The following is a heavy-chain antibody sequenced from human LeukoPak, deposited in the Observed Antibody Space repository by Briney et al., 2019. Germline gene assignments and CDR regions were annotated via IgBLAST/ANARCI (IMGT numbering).Heavy chain of an antibody. Sequence: ASVKVSCKASGYTFTTYGISWVRQAPGQGLEWMGWINPNSGGTNYAQKFQGRVTMTRDTSISTAYVELSRLRSDDTAVYYCARDSQQLVPQYYFDYWGQGTLVTVSS. CDR3: ARDSQQLVPQYYFDY. D-gene: IGHD6-13*01. CDR2: INPNSGGT. J-gene: IGHJ4*02. V-gene: IGHV1-2*02. CDR1: GYTFTTYG.